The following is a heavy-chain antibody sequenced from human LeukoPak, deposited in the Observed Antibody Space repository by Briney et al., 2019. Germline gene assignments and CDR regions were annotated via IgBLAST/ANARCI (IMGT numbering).Heavy chain of an antibody. J-gene: IGHJ4*02. CDR1: GGTFSSYA. Sequence: ASVKVSCKASGGTFSSYAISWVRQSPGQGLEWMGIINPSGGSTSYAQKFQGRVTMTRDTSTSTVYMELSSLRSEDTAVYYCARDRVPPYDYVWGSYRSVDYWGQGTLVTVSS. CDR2: INPSGGST. D-gene: IGHD3-16*02. CDR3: ARDRVPPYDYVWGSYRSVDY. V-gene: IGHV1-46*01.